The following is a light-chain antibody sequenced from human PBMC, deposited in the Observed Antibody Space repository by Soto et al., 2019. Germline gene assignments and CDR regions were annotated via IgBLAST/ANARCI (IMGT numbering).Light chain of an antibody. Sequence: QSVLTQPRSVSGSPGQSVTISCTGTSSDVGGYNYVSWYQQHPGKAPKLMIYDVSKRPSGVPDRFSGSKSGNTASLTISGLQAADEADYYCCSYAGSYTLYVFGTGTKVTVL. CDR1: SSDVGGYNY. V-gene: IGLV2-11*01. CDR3: CSYAGSYTLYV. CDR2: DVS. J-gene: IGLJ1*01.